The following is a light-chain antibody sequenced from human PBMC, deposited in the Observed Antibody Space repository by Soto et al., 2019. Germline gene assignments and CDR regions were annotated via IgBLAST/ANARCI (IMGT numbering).Light chain of an antibody. CDR1: KTTTSW. V-gene: IGKV1-5*03. J-gene: IGKJ2*01. CDR2: KTS. CDR3: QQYSPLSDT. Sequence: DIQMTQSPCTLSASVGDRVMITCRASKTTTSWLAWYQQKPGKAPKLLIYKTSTLENGVSSRFSASGDGTKFTLAIGRLQPEDFSTYYCQQYSPLSDTFGQGTKLEIK.